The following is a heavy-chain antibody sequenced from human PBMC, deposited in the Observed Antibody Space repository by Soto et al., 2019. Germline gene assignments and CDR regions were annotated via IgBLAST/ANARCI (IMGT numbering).Heavy chain of an antibody. D-gene: IGHD6-13*01. Sequence: GSLRLSCAASGFTFSSYAISWVRQAPGKGLEWVSAITGGGSSTYYADSVKGRFTISRDNSKNTLSLQMNGLRAEDTAVYYCAKGSAAARPYYFDYWGQGALVTVSS. J-gene: IGHJ4*02. CDR2: ITGGGSST. CDR3: AKGSAAARPYYFDY. V-gene: IGHV3-23*01. CDR1: GFTFSSYA.